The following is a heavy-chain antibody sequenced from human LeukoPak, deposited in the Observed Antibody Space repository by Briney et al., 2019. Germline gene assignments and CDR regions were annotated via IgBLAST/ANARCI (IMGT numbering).Heavy chain of an antibody. CDR1: GYTFTSYG. Sequence: SVKVSCKASGYTFTSYGISWVRQAPGQGLEWMGGIIPIFGTANYAQKFQGRVTITTDESTSTAYMELSSLGSEDTAVYYCARDRVVVVPAAIPRRASGSWFDPWGQGTLVTVSS. V-gene: IGHV1-69*05. CDR2: IIPIFGTA. D-gene: IGHD2-2*01. J-gene: IGHJ5*02. CDR3: ARDRVVVVPAAIPRRASGSWFDP.